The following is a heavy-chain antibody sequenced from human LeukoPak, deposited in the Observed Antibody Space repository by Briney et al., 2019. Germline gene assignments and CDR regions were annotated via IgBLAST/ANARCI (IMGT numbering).Heavy chain of an antibody. J-gene: IGHJ6*03. D-gene: IGHD3-3*01. V-gene: IGHV4-59*01. CDR1: GGSISSYY. Sequence: PPETLSLTCTVSGGSISSYYWSWIRQPPGKGLEWIGYIYCSGSTNYNPSLKSRVTISVDTSKNQFSLKLSSVTAADTAVYYCARRGPGYDFWSGSLSYYMDVWGKGTTVTVSS. CDR2: IYCSGST. CDR3: ARRGPGYDFWSGSLSYYMDV.